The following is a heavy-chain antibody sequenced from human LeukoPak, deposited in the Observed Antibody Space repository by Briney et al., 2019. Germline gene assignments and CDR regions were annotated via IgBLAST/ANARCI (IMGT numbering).Heavy chain of an antibody. J-gene: IGHJ4*02. CDR1: GFTFSSYA. D-gene: IGHD4-17*01. Sequence: GRSLRLSCAASGFTFSSYAMHWVRQAPGKGLEWVAVISYDGSNKYYADSVKGRFTISRDNSKNTLYLQMNSLRAEDTAVYYCARAPRLRGTYYFDYWGQGTLVTVSS. CDR2: ISYDGSNK. CDR3: ARAPRLRGTYYFDY. V-gene: IGHV3-30-3*01.